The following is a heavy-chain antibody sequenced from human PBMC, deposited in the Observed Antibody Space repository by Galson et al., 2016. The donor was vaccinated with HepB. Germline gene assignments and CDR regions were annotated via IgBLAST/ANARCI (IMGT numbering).Heavy chain of an antibody. J-gene: IGHJ6*02. Sequence: SLRLSCAASGSTFSTYGMHWVRQAPGKGLEWVSVIYSGGSTYYADSVKGRFTISRDNSKNTLYLQMNSLRAEDTAVYYCARSLLSGYYGMDVWGQGTTDTVSS. CDR3: ARSLLSGYYGMDV. V-gene: IGHV3-53*01. D-gene: IGHD2-15*01. CDR1: GSTFSTYG. CDR2: IYSGGST.